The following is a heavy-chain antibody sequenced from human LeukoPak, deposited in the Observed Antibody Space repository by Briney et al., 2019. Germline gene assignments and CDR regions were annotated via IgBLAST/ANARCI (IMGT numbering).Heavy chain of an antibody. D-gene: IGHD5-24*01. Sequence: QPGGSLRLSCAASTFALSRYAMHWVRQAPGRGLERVGVISYDGSDKFYADSVKGRFTISRDNSKNTLYLQMNSLRPEDTAVYYCARGGTEIYYYYYGMDVWGRGTTVTVSS. CDR2: ISYDGSDK. CDR1: TFALSRYA. CDR3: ARGGTEIYYYYYGMDV. V-gene: IGHV3-30*04. J-gene: IGHJ6*02.